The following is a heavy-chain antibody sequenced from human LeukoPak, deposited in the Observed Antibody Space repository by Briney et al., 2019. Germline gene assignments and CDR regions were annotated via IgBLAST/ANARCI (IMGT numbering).Heavy chain of an antibody. D-gene: IGHD1-1*01. J-gene: IGHJ4*02. V-gene: IGHV4-59*01. CDR2: IYNSGST. CDR1: GGSISSYY. Sequence: PSETLSLTCTVSGGSISSYYWSWIRQPPGKGQEWIGYIYNSGSTNYNPSLKSRVTISVDTSKNQFSLKLSSVPAADTAVYYCARHWNDDPYFDSWGQGTLVTVSS. CDR3: ARHWNDDPYFDS.